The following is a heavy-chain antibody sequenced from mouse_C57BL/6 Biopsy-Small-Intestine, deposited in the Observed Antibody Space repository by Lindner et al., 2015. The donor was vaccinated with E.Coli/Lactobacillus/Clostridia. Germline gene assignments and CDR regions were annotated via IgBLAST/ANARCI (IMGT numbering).Heavy chain of an antibody. Sequence: SVKVSCKASGYTFTGYYMHWVRQAPGQGLEWMGWIYPNSAATTYAQKFQGRVTMTRDTSITTAYMELNSLTSDDTAVYYCAKEDWHFDLWGRGTLVTVSS. CDR3: AKEDWHFDL. J-gene: IGHJ1*01. V-gene: IGHV1-84*02. CDR1: GYTFTGYY. CDR2: IYPNSAAT.